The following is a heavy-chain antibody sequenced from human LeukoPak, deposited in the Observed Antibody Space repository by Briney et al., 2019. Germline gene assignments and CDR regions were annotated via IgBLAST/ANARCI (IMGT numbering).Heavy chain of an antibody. Sequence: ASVKVSCKASGYTFTGYYMHWVRQAPGQGLEWMGWINPNSGGTNYTQKFQGRVTMTRDTSISTAYMELSRLRSDDTAEYYCARLSGGSGSYCFDYWGQGTQVTVSS. V-gene: IGHV1-2*02. CDR3: ARLSGGSGSYCFDY. D-gene: IGHD3-10*01. J-gene: IGHJ4*02. CDR2: INPNSGGT. CDR1: GYTFTGYY.